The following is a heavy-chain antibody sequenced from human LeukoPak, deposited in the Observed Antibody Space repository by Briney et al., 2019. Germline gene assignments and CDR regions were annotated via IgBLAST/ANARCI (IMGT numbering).Heavy chain of an antibody. D-gene: IGHD3-10*01. CDR2: INQSGST. J-gene: IGHJ6*02. CDR3: ARIKRITMVRGVTVTYYYYGMDV. CDR1: GGSFSGYY. V-gene: IGHV4-34*01. Sequence: SETLSLTCAVYGGSFSGYYWSWIRQPPGKGLEWIGEINQSGSTNSNPSLKSRVTISVDTSKNQFSLKLSSVTAADTAVYYCARIKRITMVRGVTVTYYYYGMDVWGQGTTVTVSS.